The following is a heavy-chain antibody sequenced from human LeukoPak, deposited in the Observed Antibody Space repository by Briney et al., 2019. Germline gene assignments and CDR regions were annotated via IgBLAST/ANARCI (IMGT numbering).Heavy chain of an antibody. V-gene: IGHV4-59*01. Sequence: SETLSLTCTVSGGSISSYYWSWIRQPPGKGLEWIGYIYYSGSTNYNPSLKSRVTISADTSKNQFSLKLSSVTAADTAVYYCARGGRDGYRDYWGQGTLVTVSS. CDR2: IYYSGST. J-gene: IGHJ4*02. D-gene: IGHD5-24*01. CDR1: GGSISSYY. CDR3: ARGGRDGYRDY.